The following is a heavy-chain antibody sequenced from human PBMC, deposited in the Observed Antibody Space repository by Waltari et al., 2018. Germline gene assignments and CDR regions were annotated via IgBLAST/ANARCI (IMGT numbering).Heavy chain of an antibody. D-gene: IGHD3-3*01. CDR3: ATLTSYDLWGGRRSDV. CDR1: GGSFSGYY. V-gene: IGHV4-34*01. J-gene: IGHJ6*04. CDR2: IKRMGST. Sequence: QVQLQQWGAGLLKPSETLSLTCAVYGGSFSGYYWSWIRQPPGKGLEWIGEIKRMGSTNCNPSIKRRVTIAVDTSKNQFSLKLSSVTAADTAVYYCATLTSYDLWGGRRSDVWGKGTTVTISS.